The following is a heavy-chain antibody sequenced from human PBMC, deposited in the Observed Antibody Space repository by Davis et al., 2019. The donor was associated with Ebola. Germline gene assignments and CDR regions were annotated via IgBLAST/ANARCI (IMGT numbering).Heavy chain of an antibody. J-gene: IGHJ4*02. CDR1: GFTFSDYY. D-gene: IGHD3-10*01. CDR2: IKQDGSEK. V-gene: IGHV3-7*03. CDR3: ARDRGVRGVIKDPFDY. Sequence: GESLKISCAASGFTFSDYYMSWIRQAPGKGLEWVANIKQDGSEKYYVDSVKGRFTISRDNAKNSLYLQMNSLRAEDTAVYYCARDRGVRGVIKDPFDYWGQGTLVTVSS.